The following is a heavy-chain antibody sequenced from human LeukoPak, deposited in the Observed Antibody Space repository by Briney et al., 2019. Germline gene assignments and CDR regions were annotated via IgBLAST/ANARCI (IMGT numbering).Heavy chain of an antibody. D-gene: IGHD6-13*01. CDR3: ARDGGSSSWYETGWFDP. Sequence: GGSLRLSCAASGFTFSSYRMHWVRQAPGKGLVWVSRINSDGSSTSYADSVKGRFTISRDNAKNTLYLQMNSLRAEDTAVYYCARDGGSSSWYETGWFDPWGQGTLVTVSS. CDR1: GFTFSSYR. V-gene: IGHV3-74*01. J-gene: IGHJ5*02. CDR2: INSDGSST.